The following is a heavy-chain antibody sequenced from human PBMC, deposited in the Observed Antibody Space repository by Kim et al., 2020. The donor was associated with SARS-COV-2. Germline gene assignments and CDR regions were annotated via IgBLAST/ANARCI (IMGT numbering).Heavy chain of an antibody. V-gene: IGHV3-33*01. J-gene: IGHJ4*02. Sequence: SNKYYADSVRGRFTISRDNSKNMVYLQMSSLRADDTAVYYCVRDAKGPFDYWGQGTRVTVSS. CDR3: VRDAKGPFDY. CDR2: SNK.